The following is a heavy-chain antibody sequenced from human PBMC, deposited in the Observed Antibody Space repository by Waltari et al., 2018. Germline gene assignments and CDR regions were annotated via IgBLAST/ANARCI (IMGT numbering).Heavy chain of an antibody. V-gene: IGHV4-38-2*01. J-gene: IGHJ4*02. CDR1: GYSISSGYY. CDR2: SYHSGDT. D-gene: IGHD6-19*01. CDR3: ARVWAVAGRFDY. Sequence: QVQLQESGPGLVKPSETLSLTCAVSGYSISSGYYWGWIRQPPGKGLEGIGSSYHSGDTHHNPSLKGRVTISGDTSQDPFPLKPSSVAAADTAVYYWARVWAVAGRFDYWGQGTLVTVSS.